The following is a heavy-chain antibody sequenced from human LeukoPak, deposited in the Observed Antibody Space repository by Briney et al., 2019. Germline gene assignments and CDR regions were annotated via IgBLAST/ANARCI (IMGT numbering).Heavy chain of an antibody. CDR1: GYSFTTYW. CDR2: IYPDDSDT. J-gene: IGHJ4*02. Sequence: GESLKISCETSGYSFTTYWIGWVRQMPGTGLEWVGAIYPDDSDTIYSPSFQGQVTISADKSISTAYLQWSSLKASDTAMYYCARLPAAAGTPFDYWGQGTLVTVSS. D-gene: IGHD6-13*01. CDR3: ARLPAAAGTPFDY. V-gene: IGHV5-51*01.